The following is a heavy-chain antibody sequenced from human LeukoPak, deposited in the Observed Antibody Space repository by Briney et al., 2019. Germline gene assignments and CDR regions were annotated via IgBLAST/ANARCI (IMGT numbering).Heavy chain of an antibody. CDR1: GFTFSSYS. CDR2: ISSSNSYI. Sequence: GGSLRLSCAASGFTFSSYSVNWVRQAPGKGLKWVSSISSSNSYIYYADSVKGRFTISRDNAKNSLYLQMNSLRAEDTAVYYCARDGSSAYDYWGQGTLVTVSS. D-gene: IGHD3-22*01. CDR3: ARDGSSAYDY. J-gene: IGHJ4*02. V-gene: IGHV3-21*01.